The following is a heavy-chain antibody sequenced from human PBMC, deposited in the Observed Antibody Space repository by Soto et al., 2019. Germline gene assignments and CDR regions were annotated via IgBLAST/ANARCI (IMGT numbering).Heavy chain of an antibody. CDR3: ARDSSGYYCWDY. D-gene: IGHD3-22*01. J-gene: IGHJ4*02. CDR1: GFSLSTSGVG. V-gene: IGHV2-5*02. Sequence: QITLKESGPTLVKPTQTLTLTCTFSGFSLSTSGVGVGWIRQPPGKALEWLALIYWDDDKRYSPSLKSRLTITKDTSKNQVVLTMTNMDPVDTATYYCARDSSGYYCWDYWGQGTLVTVSS. CDR2: IYWDDDK.